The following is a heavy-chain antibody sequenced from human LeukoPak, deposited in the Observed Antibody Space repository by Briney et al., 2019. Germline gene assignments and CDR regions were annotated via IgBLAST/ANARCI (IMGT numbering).Heavy chain of an antibody. CDR3: ARRYYDYVWGSYRHLDY. V-gene: IGHV3-11*04. J-gene: IGHJ4*02. CDR2: ISSSCSTI. D-gene: IGHD3-16*02. Sequence: GGSVRLSCAASGCTFSDYYRSWLRQAPGKGLEWVSYISSSCSTIYYADSVKGRFTIPRDNSKNSLYLQMNSLRAEDTAVYYCARRYYDYVWGSYRHLDYWGQGTLVTVSS. CDR1: GCTFSDYY.